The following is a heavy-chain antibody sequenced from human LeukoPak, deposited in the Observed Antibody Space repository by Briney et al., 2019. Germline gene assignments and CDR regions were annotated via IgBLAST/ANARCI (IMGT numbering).Heavy chain of an antibody. J-gene: IGHJ4*02. CDR3: ARDKEGATTLDY. V-gene: IGHV1-46*01. CDR2: INPSGGST. Sequence: ASVKVSCKVSGYTLTELSMHWVRQAPGQGLEWMGIINPSGGSTSYAQKFQGRVTMTRDTSTSTVYMELSGLRSEDTAVYYCARDKEGATTLDYWGQGTLVTVSS. CDR1: GYTLTELS. D-gene: IGHD1-26*01.